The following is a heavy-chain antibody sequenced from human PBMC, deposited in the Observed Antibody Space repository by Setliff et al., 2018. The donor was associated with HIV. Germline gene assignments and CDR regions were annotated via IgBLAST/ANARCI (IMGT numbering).Heavy chain of an antibody. CDR1: GYSFTGYW. CDR3: ARVIVGASDAFDI. CDR2: IYPGDSDT. Sequence: GESLKISCKGSGYSFTGYWIGWVRQMPGEGLEWMGVIYPGDSDTRYSPSFQGQVTISVDKSISTAYLQWSSLRASDIAMYYCARVIVGASDAFDIWGQGTMVTVSS. J-gene: IGHJ3*02. V-gene: IGHV5-51*01. D-gene: IGHD1-26*01.